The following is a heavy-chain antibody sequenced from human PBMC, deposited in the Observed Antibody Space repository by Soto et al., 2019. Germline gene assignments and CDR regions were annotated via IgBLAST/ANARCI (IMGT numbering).Heavy chain of an antibody. CDR2: ISYGGSNK. V-gene: IGHV3-30*03. Sequence: QVQLVESGGGVVQPGRSLRLSCAASGFTFSSYGMHWVRQAPGKGLEWVAVISYGGSNKYYADSVKGRFTISRDNSKNTLYLQMNSLRAEDTAVYYCASGWYSLFDYWGQGTLVTVSS. D-gene: IGHD6-19*01. CDR3: ASGWYSLFDY. J-gene: IGHJ4*02. CDR1: GFTFSSYG.